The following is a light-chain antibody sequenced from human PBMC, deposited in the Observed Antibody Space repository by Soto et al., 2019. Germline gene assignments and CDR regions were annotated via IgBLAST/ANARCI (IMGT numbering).Light chain of an antibody. J-gene: IGKJ1*01. V-gene: IGKV1-5*03. CDR2: KAS. CDR3: QQYKRFWT. Sequence: DIQMTQSPSSLSASVGDRVTITCRASQSISSYLNWYQQKPGKAPKLLIYKASTLKSGVPSRFSGSGSGTEFTLTISSLQPDDFATYYCQQYKRFWTFGQGTKVDIK. CDR1: QSISSY.